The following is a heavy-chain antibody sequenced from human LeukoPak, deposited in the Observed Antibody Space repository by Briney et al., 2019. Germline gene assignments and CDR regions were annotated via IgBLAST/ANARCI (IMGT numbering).Heavy chain of an antibody. V-gene: IGHV4-34*01. D-gene: IGHD3-22*01. Sequence: SETLSLTCAVYGGSFSGYYWSWIRQPPGKGLEWIGEINHSGSTNYNPSLKSRVTISVDTSKNQFSLKLSSVTAADTAVYYCARTYDSPGYYSPDYYYMDVWGKGTTVTISS. CDR2: INHSGST. J-gene: IGHJ6*03. CDR1: GGSFSGYY. CDR3: ARTYDSPGYYSPDYYYMDV.